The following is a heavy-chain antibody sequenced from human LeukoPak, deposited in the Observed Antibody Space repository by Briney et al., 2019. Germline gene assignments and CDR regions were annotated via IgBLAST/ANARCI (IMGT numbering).Heavy chain of an antibody. CDR3: ARDPLWFGELPYYFDY. CDR2: ISAYNGNT. J-gene: IGHJ4*02. Sequence: ASVKVSCKASGYTFTSYGISWVRQAPGQGLEWMGWISAYNGNTNYAQKLQGRVTMTTDTSTSTAYMELRSLRSDDTAVYYCARDPLWFGELPYYFDYWGQGTLVTVSS. CDR1: GYTFTSYG. V-gene: IGHV1-18*01. D-gene: IGHD3-10*01.